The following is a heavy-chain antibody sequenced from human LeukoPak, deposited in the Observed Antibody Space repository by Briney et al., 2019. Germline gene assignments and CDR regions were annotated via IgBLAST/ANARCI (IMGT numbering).Heavy chain of an antibody. J-gene: IGHJ4*02. D-gene: IGHD3-10*01. V-gene: IGHV3-21*01. Sequence: PGRSLRPACAASGFTFTTNSMKWVRQAPGEGLEWVSSIGGSSSYTYYGDSMQGRVTIARDNPKNSLYLQMNSLRAEDTAVYYCGRDSPIYGSGSYFTDYWGQGTLVTVFS. CDR1: GFTFTTNS. CDR3: GRDSPIYGSGSYFTDY. CDR2: IGGSSSYT.